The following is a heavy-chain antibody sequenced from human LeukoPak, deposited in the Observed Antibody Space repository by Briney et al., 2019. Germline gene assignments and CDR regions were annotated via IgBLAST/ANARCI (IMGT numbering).Heavy chain of an antibody. CDR3: AKGKGSGWYYYYYMDV. D-gene: IGHD6-19*01. V-gene: IGHV3-30*18. J-gene: IGHJ6*03. Sequence: GGSLRLSCAASGFTFSTYAMHWVRQAPGKGLEWVAVISYDGSTKYYADSVQGRFTISRDNSKNTLYLQMNSLRAEDTAVYYCAKGKGSGWYYYYYMDVWGKGTTVTVSS. CDR1: GFTFSTYA. CDR2: ISYDGSTK.